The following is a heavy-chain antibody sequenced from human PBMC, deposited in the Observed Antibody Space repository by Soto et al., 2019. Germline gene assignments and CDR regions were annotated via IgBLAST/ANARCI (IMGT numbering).Heavy chain of an antibody. D-gene: IGHD6-19*01. CDR1: GYQLSTSAEF. CDR3: AHRAVAGTGGYGMDV. CDR2: IYWDDDK. V-gene: IGHV2-5*02. J-gene: IGHJ6*02. Sequence: PPQTFTLTFTFFGYQLSTSAEFLGWIRQPPGKALEWLALIYWDDDKRYSPSLKSRLTITKDTSKNQVVLTMTNMDPVDTATYYCAHRAVAGTGGYGMDVWGQGT.